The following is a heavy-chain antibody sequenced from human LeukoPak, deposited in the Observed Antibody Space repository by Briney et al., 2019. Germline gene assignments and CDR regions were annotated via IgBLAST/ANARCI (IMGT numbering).Heavy chain of an antibody. CDR3: AEEDSSGYYKWSGLLDY. J-gene: IGHJ4*02. V-gene: IGHV3-30*18. D-gene: IGHD3-22*01. CDR2: ISYDGSNK. CDR1: GLTFSSYG. Sequence: PGGSLRLSCAASGLTFSSYGMHWVRQAPGKGLEWVAVISYDGSNKYYADSVKGRFTISRDNSKNTLYLQMNSLRAEDTAVYYCAEEDSSGYYKWSGLLDYWGQGTLVTVSS.